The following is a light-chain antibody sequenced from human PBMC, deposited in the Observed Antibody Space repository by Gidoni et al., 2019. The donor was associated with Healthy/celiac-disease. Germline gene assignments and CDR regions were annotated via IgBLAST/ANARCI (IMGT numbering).Light chain of an antibody. V-gene: IGKV3-15*01. CDR3: QQYNKWLPLT. Sequence: EIEMTQSPATLSVSPGERATLSCRASQSVSSNLAWYQQKPGQAPRLLIYGASTRATGIPARFSGSGSGTEFTLTISSLQSEDFAVYYCQQYNKWLPLTFGGGTKVEIK. CDR1: QSVSSN. CDR2: GAS. J-gene: IGKJ4*01.